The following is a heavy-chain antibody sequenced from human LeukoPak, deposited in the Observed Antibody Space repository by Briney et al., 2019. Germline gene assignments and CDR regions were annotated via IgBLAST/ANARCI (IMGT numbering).Heavy chain of an antibody. CDR3: ATTTSVAARVDY. D-gene: IGHD6-6*01. J-gene: IGHJ4*02. CDR2: IYYSGNT. CDR1: GGSISSSRYF. V-gene: IGHV4-39*01. Sequence: SETLSLTCTVSGGSISSSRYFWAWIRQPPGKGLEWIGTIYYSGNTYYDPSLKSRVTISADRSKNQFSLKLSSETAADTAVYYCATTTSVAARVDYWGRGTLVTVSS.